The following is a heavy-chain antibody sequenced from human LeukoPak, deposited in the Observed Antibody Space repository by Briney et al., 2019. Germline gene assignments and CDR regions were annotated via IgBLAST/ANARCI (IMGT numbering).Heavy chain of an antibody. CDR1: GYTFIDYY. J-gene: IGHJ4*02. V-gene: IGHV1-2*02. CDR2: INPNSGAT. CDR3: ARSRMTTLPGFDY. Sequence: ASVKVSCKPSGYTFIDYYVHWVRQAPGQGLEWMGWINPNSGATNSAQNLQGRVTLTRDKSMTTAYLDLSELTYDDTAVYYCARSRMTTLPGFDYWGQGTLVTVSS. D-gene: IGHD1-1*01.